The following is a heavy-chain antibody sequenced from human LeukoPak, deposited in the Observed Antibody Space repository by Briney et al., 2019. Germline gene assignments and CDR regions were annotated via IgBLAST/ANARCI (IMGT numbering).Heavy chain of an antibody. CDR2: ISYDGSNK. Sequence: PGRSLRLSCAASGFTFSSYGMHWVRQAPGKGLEWVAVISYDGSNKYYADSVKGRFTISRDNSKNTLYLQMNSLRAEDTALYYCAKVFSIGMVRGVTNYFDYWGRGTLVTVSS. V-gene: IGHV3-30*18. D-gene: IGHD3-10*01. CDR3: AKVFSIGMVRGVTNYFDY. CDR1: GFTFSSYG. J-gene: IGHJ4*02.